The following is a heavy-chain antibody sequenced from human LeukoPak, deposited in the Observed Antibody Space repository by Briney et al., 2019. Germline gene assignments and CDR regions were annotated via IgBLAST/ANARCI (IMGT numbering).Heavy chain of an antibody. CDR1: GFTISKYS. J-gene: IGHJ4*02. V-gene: IGHV3-74*01. D-gene: IGHD2-2*01. CDR2: ISSDGIYT. CDR3: ARQYPDFDS. Sequence: GGSLRLSCAASGFTISKYSMHWVRQAPGKGLVWVSRISSDGIYTDYADSVKGRFTISRYNAKNTLYLQMNSLRDDDTALYYCARQYPDFDSWGLGTLDTVSS.